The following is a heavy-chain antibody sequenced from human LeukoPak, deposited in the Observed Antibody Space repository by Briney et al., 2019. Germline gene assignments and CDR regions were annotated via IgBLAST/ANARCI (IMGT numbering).Heavy chain of an antibody. D-gene: IGHD1-26*01. J-gene: IGHJ4*02. CDR1: GYTFTGYY. CDR3: ARDREGSYSDY. V-gene: IGHV1-2*02. CDR2: INPNSGGT. Sequence: ASVKVSCKASGYTFTGYYMHWVRQAPEHGLEWMGWINPNSGGTNYAQKFQGRVTMTRDTSISTAYMELSRLRSDDTAVYYCARDREGSYSDYWGQGTLVTVSS.